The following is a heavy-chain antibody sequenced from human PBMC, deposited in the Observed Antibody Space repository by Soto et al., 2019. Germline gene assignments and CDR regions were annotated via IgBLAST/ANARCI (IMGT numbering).Heavy chain of an antibody. Sequence: QVQLVESGGGVVQPGRSLRLSCAASGFTFSSYAMHWVRQAPGKGLEWVAVISYDGSNKYYADSVKGRFTISRDNSKNPLYLQMNSLSAEDTAVYYCARLGYCSSTSCYTPSRGVWGQGTTVTVSS. CDR1: GFTFSSYA. D-gene: IGHD2-2*02. CDR2: ISYDGSNK. J-gene: IGHJ6*02. V-gene: IGHV3-30-3*01. CDR3: ARLGYCSSTSCYTPSRGV.